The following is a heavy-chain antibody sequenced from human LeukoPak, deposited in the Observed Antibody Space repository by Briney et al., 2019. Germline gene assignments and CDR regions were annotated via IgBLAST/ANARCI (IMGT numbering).Heavy chain of an antibody. D-gene: IGHD3-3*01. CDR3: ARNMHHTPLEWLISPLLYY. CDR1: GFTFSDYY. Sequence: PGGSLILSCAASGFTFSDYYMSWIRQAPGKGLEWVSYISSSGSTIYYADSVKGRFTISRDNAKNSLYLQMNSLRAEDTAVYYCARNMHHTPLEWLISPLLYYWGQGTLVTVSS. J-gene: IGHJ4*02. CDR2: ISSSGSTI. V-gene: IGHV3-11*01.